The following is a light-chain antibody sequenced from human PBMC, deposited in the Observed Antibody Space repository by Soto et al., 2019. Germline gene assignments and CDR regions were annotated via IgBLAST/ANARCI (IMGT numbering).Light chain of an antibody. Sequence: DIQMTQAPSILSASIGDRVTITCRASQRINNWLAWYQQKPGKAPKLLIYDASSLESGVPSRFSGSGSGTEFTLTISSPQPDDLATYYCQQYNLYWTFGQGTKVEIK. V-gene: IGKV1-5*01. CDR3: QQYNLYWT. CDR1: QRINNW. CDR2: DAS. J-gene: IGKJ1*01.